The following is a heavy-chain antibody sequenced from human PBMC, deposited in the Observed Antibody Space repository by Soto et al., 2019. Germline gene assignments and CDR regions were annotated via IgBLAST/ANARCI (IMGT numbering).Heavy chain of an antibody. D-gene: IGHD2-8*01. CDR2: IYHSGAT. CDR1: PFSVTDNNY. J-gene: IGHJ3*01. V-gene: IGHV4-4*02. CDR3: ARDSRYCTDAGCSIMRDAFDV. Sequence: QAQLQESGPGLVRPSGTLSLTCTVSPFSVTDNNYWYWVRQSPGKALEWIGEIYHSGATYYNPSPGGRVTISMDKSKNQVSLMLTSVTAADTAVYYSARDSRYCTDAGCSIMRDAFDVWGQGTLVTVSS.